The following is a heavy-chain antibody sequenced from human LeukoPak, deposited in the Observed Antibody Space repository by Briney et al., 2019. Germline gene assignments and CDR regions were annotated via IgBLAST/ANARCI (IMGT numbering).Heavy chain of an antibody. J-gene: IGHJ4*02. Sequence: GASVKVSCKASGYTFTNYGIIWVRQAPGQGLEWMGWINAYNGNTNYSQKVQGRVTLTTDTSTSTAYMELRSRTSDDTAVYYWARSHSGSLRAPFDYGGQGTLVTVSS. CDR1: GYTFTNYG. D-gene: IGHD3-22*01. CDR2: INAYNGNT. CDR3: ARSHSGSLRAPFDY. V-gene: IGHV1-18*01.